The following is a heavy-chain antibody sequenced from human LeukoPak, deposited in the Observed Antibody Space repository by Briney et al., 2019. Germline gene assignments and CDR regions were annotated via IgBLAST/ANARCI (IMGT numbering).Heavy chain of an antibody. Sequence: PSETLSLTCTVSGGSISSYYWSWIRQPPGKGLEWIGYIYTSGSTNYNPSLKSRVTISVDTSKNQFSLKLSSVTAADTAVYYCARHEYIAARRGAVGWFDPWGQGTLVTVSS. CDR3: ARHEYIAARRGAVGWFDP. V-gene: IGHV4-4*09. CDR1: GGSISSYY. D-gene: IGHD6-6*01. J-gene: IGHJ5*02. CDR2: IYTSGST.